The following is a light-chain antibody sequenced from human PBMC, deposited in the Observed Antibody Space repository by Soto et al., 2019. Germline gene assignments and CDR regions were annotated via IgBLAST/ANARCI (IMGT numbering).Light chain of an antibody. J-gene: IGKJ5*01. CDR1: QSFSSSY. CDR3: QQYGSPPPIT. V-gene: IGKV3-20*01. CDR2: GAS. Sequence: EIVLTQSPGTLSLSPGERASLSCRASQSFSSSYLAWYQHKPGQAPRLLLYGASRRATGIPDRFSGSGSGTDFTLTISRLEPEDFAVYYCQQYGSPPPITFGQGTRLEIK.